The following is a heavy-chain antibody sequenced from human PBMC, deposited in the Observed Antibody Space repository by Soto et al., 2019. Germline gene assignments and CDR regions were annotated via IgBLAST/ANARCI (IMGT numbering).Heavy chain of an antibody. Sequence: GGSLRLSCAASGFTFSSYAMHWVRQAPGKGLEWVAVISYDGSNKYYADSVKGRFTISRDNSKNTLYLQMNSLRAEDTAVYYCARDRYSSSWSAWEYYYYGMDVWGQGTTVTVSS. J-gene: IGHJ6*02. D-gene: IGHD6-13*01. CDR2: ISYDGSNK. V-gene: IGHV3-30-3*01. CDR1: GFTFSSYA. CDR3: ARDRYSSSWSAWEYYYYGMDV.